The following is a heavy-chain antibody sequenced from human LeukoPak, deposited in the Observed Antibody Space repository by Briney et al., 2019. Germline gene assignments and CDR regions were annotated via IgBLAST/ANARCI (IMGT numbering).Heavy chain of an antibody. J-gene: IGHJ3*02. CDR1: GYSISSGYY. Sequence: SETLSLTCTVSGYSISSGYYWGWVRQPPGKGLEWIGNIFYSGSTYYSPSLKSRVTISLDTSRNQFSLKLNSVTAADTAVYYCAKSNGYGLVDIWGQGTMVAVSS. V-gene: IGHV4-38-2*02. D-gene: IGHD3-10*01. CDR3: AKSNGYGLVDI. CDR2: IFYSGST.